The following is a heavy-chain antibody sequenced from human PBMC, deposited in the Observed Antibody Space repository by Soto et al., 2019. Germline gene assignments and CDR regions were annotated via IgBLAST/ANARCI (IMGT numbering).Heavy chain of an antibody. CDR3: AREIVVPAAMPASHYYMDV. CDR2: INHSGST. V-gene: IGHV4-34*01. CDR1: GGSFSGYY. D-gene: IGHD2-2*01. J-gene: IGHJ6*03. Sequence: SETLSLTCAVYGGSFSGYYWSWIRQPPGKGLEWIGEINHSGSTNYNPSLKSRVTISVDTSKNQFSLKLSSVTAADTAVYYCAREIVVPAAMPASHYYMDVWGKGTTVTVSS.